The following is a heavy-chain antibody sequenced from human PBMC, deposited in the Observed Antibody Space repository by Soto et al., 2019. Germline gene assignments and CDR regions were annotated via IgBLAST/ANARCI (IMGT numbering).Heavy chain of an antibody. V-gene: IGHV2-5*02. CDR3: AHSRNLITEDAQVGDFDY. CDR1: GFSLTTDGEG. CDR2: IYWDDDE. D-gene: IGHD3-10*01. J-gene: IGHJ4*02. Sequence: QITLKESGPTLVKPAQTLALTCTFSGFSLTTDGEGVGWVRQPPGAALEWLALIYWDDDERYRPSLTTRLTITKDPSKNQVVLIMTNVDPVDTATYYCAHSRNLITEDAQVGDFDYWGQGTLVTVSS.